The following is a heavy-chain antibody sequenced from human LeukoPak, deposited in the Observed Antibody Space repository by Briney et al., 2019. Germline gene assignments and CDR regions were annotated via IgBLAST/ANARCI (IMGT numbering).Heavy chain of an antibody. CDR1: GGTFSSYA. Sequence: GASVKVSCKASGGTFSSYAISWVRQAPGQGLEWMGGIIPIFGTANYAQKFQGRVTITADKSTSTAYMELSSLRSEDTAVYYCARDSGYDYYYYMDVWGKGTTVTISS. CDR3: ARDSGYDYYYYMDV. J-gene: IGHJ6*03. D-gene: IGHD5-12*01. V-gene: IGHV1-69*06. CDR2: IIPIFGTA.